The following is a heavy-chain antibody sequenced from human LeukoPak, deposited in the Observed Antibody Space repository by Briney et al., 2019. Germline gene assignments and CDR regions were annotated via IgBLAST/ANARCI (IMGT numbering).Heavy chain of an antibody. V-gene: IGHV1-18*01. D-gene: IGHD3-10*01. Sequence: ASVKVSCKASGYTFTSYGISWVRQAPGQGLEWMGWISAYNGNTNYAQKLQGRVTMTTDTSTSTAYMGLRSLRSDDTAVYYCARVRNYYGSGNNWFDPWGQGTLVTVSS. CDR3: ARVRNYYGSGNNWFDP. J-gene: IGHJ5*02. CDR1: GYTFTSYG. CDR2: ISAYNGNT.